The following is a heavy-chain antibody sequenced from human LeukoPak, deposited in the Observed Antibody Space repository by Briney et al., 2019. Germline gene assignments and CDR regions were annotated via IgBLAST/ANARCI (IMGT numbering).Heavy chain of an antibody. CDR3: ATTVGATDDAFDI. D-gene: IGHD1-26*01. J-gene: IGHJ3*02. V-gene: IGHV1-24*01. CDR1: GYTLTELS. CDR2: FDPEDGET. Sequence: ASVTVSCKVSGYTLTELSMHWVRQAPGKGLEWMGGFDPEDGETIYAQKFQGRVTMTEDTSTDTAYMDLSSLRSEDTAVYYCATTVGATDDAFDIWGQGTMVTVSS.